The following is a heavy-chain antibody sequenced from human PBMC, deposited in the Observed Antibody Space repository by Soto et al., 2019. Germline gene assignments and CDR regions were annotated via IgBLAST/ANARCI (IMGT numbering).Heavy chain of an antibody. CDR2: IYHSGST. D-gene: IGHD4-17*01. J-gene: IGHJ4*02. CDR3: ARYNKGYGDYVDYFDY. V-gene: IGHV4-4*02. Sequence: PSETLSLTCAVSSGSISSSNWWSWVRQPPGKGLEWIGEIYHSGSTNYNPSLKSRVTISVDKSKNQFSLKLSSVTAADTAVYYCARYNKGYGDYVDYFDYWGQGTLVTVSS. CDR1: SGSISSSNW.